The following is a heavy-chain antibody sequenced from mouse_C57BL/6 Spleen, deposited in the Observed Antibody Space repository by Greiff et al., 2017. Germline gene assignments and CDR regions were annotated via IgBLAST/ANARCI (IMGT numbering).Heavy chain of an antibody. CDR2: ISDGGSYT. V-gene: IGHV5-4*01. CDR3: AREDNSFDY. J-gene: IGHJ2*01. Sequence: DVKLVESGGGLVKPGGSLKLSCAASGFTFSSYAMSWVRQTPEKRLEWVATISDGGSYTYYPDNVKGRFTISRDNAKNNLYLQMSHLKSEDTAMYYCAREDNSFDYWGQGTTLTVSS. CDR1: GFTFSSYA.